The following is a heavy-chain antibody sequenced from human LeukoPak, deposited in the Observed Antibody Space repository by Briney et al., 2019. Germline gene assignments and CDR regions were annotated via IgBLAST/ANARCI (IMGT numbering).Heavy chain of an antibody. V-gene: IGHV4-34*01. CDR3: ARRRQYSSTIDY. J-gene: IGHJ4*02. Sequence: PSETLSLTCAVYGGSFSGSYWSWIRQPPGEGLEWIGEINDSENTNYNPSLKSRVTISIDTSKNQISLTLTSVTAADTAVYYCARRRQYSSTIDYWGQGTLVTVSS. CDR1: GGSFSGSY. CDR2: INDSENT. D-gene: IGHD6-13*01.